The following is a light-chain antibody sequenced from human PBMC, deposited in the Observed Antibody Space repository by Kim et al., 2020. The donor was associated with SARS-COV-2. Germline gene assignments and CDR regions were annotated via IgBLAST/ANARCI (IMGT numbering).Light chain of an antibody. V-gene: IGKV1-5*03. CDR3: QQSNSYSLT. J-gene: IGKJ4*01. CDR1: QSISSW. CDR2: KAS. Sequence: DIHMMQSPSTLFASVGDRVTITCRASQSISSWLAWYQQKPGKAPKLLIYKASSLEGGVPSRFSGSGSGTEFTLTISSLQPDDFATYYCQQSNSYSLTFGGGTKVDIK.